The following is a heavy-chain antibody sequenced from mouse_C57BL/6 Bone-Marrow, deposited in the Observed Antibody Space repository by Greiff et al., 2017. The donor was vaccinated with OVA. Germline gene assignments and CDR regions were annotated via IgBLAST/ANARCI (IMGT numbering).Heavy chain of an antibody. CDR1: GYTFTDYY. CDR3: ARWIITTVVRYAMDY. Sequence: QLQQSGPVLVKPGASVKMSCKASGYTFTDYYMNWVKQSHGKSLEWIGVINPYNGGTSYNQKFKGKATLTVDKSSSTAYMELNSLTSDDSAVYYCARWIITTVVRYAMDYWGQGTSVTVSS. J-gene: IGHJ4*01. V-gene: IGHV1-19*01. D-gene: IGHD1-1*01. CDR2: INPYNGGT.